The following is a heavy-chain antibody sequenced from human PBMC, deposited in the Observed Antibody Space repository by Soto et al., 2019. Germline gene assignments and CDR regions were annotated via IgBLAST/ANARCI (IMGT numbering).Heavy chain of an antibody. CDR2: IYPGDSDT. D-gene: IGHD6-6*01. Sequence: GESLKISCKGSGYSFTSYWIGWVRQMPGKGLEWMGIIYPGDSDTRYSPSFQCQVTISADKSISTAYLQWSSLKASDTAMYYCARGPEYSTAHYYYGMDVWGQGTTVTVSS. CDR3: ARGPEYSTAHYYYGMDV. CDR1: GYSFTSYW. J-gene: IGHJ6*02. V-gene: IGHV5-51*01.